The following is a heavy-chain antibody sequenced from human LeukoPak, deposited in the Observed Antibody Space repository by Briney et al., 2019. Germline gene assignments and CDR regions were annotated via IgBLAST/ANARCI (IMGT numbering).Heavy chain of an antibody. J-gene: IGHJ2*01. CDR3: ARPGYYDILTGCPSYWYFDL. Sequence: SETLSLTCTVSGGSISSSSYYWGWIHQPPGKGLEWIGSIYYSGSTYYNPSLKSRVTISVDTSKNQFSLKLSSVTAADTAVYYCARPGYYDILTGCPSYWYFDLWGRGTLVTVSS. D-gene: IGHD3-9*01. V-gene: IGHV4-39*01. CDR2: IYYSGST. CDR1: GGSISSSSYY.